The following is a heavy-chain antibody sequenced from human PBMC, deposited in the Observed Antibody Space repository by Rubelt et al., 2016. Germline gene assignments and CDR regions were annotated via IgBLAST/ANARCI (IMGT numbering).Heavy chain of an antibody. V-gene: IGHV3-7*05. CDR1: GFTFSSYW. D-gene: IGHD3-3*01. Sequence: EVQLVESGGGLVQPGGSLRLSCAASGFTFSSYWMSWVRQAPGKGLEWVANIKQDGSEKYYVDSVKSRCTISRDNSKNTLYLQMNSLGAEDTAVYFCAKEPDFWSAQNWFDPWGQGTLVTVSS. J-gene: IGHJ5*02. CDR2: IKQDGSEK. CDR3: AKEPDFWSAQNWFDP.